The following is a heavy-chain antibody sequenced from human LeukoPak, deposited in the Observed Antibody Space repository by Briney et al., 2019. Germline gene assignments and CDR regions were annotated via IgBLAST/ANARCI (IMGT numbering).Heavy chain of an antibody. CDR3: ARGDNWGSPDY. CDR1: GGSISSDY. V-gene: IGHV4-59*01. D-gene: IGHD7-27*01. Sequence: SETLSLTCTVSGGSISSDYWSWIRQSPGKGLEWIGYISYSGTTSYNPSLKSRLAISLDTSKNQFCLKLSSVTAADTAVYYCARGDNWGSPDYWGQGTLVSVSS. CDR2: ISYSGTT. J-gene: IGHJ4*02.